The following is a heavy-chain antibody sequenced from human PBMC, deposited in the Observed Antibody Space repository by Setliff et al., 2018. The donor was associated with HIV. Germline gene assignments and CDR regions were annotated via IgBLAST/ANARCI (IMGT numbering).Heavy chain of an antibody. CDR1: GYTFSSFG. V-gene: IGHV1-18*01. Sequence: ASVKVSCKASGYTFSSFGISWVRQAPGQGLEWMGWISAYKGNTNYAQKLHGRVTMTTDTSTSTAYMELRSLRSDDTAVYYCARAGYWLGYDAFDIWGQGTMVTVSS. CDR3: ARAGYWLGYDAFDI. J-gene: IGHJ3*02. CDR2: ISAYKGNT. D-gene: IGHD2-15*01.